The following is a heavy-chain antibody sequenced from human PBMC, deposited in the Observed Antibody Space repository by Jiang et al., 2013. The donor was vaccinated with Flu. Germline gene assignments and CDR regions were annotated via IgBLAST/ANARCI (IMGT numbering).Heavy chain of an antibody. J-gene: IGHJ6*02. CDR1: GYTFTSYY. Sequence: VQLLESGAEVKKPGASVKVSCKASGYTFTSYYMHWVRQAPGQGLEWMGIINPSGGSTSYAQKFQGRVTMTRDTSTSTVYMELSSLRSEDTAVYYCARGGYCSGGSCPPGLYYYYGMDVWGQGTTVTVSS. CDR3: ARGGYCSGGSCPPGLYYYYGMDV. V-gene: IGHV1-46*01. CDR2: INPSGGST. D-gene: IGHD2-15*01.